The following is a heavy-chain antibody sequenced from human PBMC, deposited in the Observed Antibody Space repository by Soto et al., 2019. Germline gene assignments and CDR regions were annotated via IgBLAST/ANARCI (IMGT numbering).Heavy chain of an antibody. D-gene: IGHD3-10*01. CDR3: ASEGGSGSYGPSDAFDI. CDR1: GGSISSSSYY. V-gene: IGHV4-39*01. J-gene: IGHJ3*02. Sequence: QLQLQESGPGLVKPSETLSLTCTVSGGSISSSSYYWGWIRQPPGKGLEWIGSIYYSGSTYYNPSLKCRVTRSVDTSKNQFSLKLSSVTAADTAVYYCASEGGSGSYGPSDAFDIWGQGTMVTVSS. CDR2: IYYSGST.